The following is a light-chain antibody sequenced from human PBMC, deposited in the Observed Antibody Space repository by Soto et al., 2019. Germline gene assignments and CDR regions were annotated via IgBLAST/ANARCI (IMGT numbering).Light chain of an antibody. CDR3: AVWDDSLNGPV. V-gene: IGLV1-36*01. Sequence: QSVVTQPPSVSAAPRQRVTISCSGSRSNVGNNAVNWYQQFPGKAPKLLVYYDDLLPSGVSDRFSGSKSGTSASLAISGLQSEDEADYYCAVWDDSLNGPVFGGGTQLTVL. CDR2: YDD. CDR1: RSNVGNNA. J-gene: IGLJ2*01.